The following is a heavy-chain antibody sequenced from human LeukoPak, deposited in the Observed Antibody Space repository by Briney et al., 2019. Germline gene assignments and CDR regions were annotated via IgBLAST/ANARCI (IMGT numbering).Heavy chain of an antibody. Sequence: PSETLSLTCTVSGVSISSGSYYWRWIRQPAGKGLEWIGRIYTSGSTNYNPSLKSRFTISVDTSKNQFSLKLSSVTAADTAVYYCARGLRYFDWLLGEFDYWGQGTLVTVSS. CDR1: GVSISSGSYY. D-gene: IGHD3-9*01. J-gene: IGHJ4*02. CDR3: ARGLRYFDWLLGEFDY. CDR2: IYTSGST. V-gene: IGHV4-61*02.